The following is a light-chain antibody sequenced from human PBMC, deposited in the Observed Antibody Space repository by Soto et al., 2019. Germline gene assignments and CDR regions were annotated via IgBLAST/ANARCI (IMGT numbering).Light chain of an antibody. CDR1: QSLLYSTNNTNY. CDR3: QQYYSVPYT. CDR2: WAS. J-gene: IGKJ2*01. V-gene: IGKV4-1*01. Sequence: DIVMTQSPESLAVSLGERATINCKSSQSLLYSTNNTNYLGWYQQKPGHPPKLLIYWASTRESGVPDRFSGSGSMTDFTLTISSLQAEDVAVYYCQQYYSVPYTFGQGTKLEIK.